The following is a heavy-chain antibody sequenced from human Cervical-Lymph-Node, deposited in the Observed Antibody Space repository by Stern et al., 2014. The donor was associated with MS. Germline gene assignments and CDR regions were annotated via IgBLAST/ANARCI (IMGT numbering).Heavy chain of an antibody. V-gene: IGHV1-24*01. J-gene: IGHJ5*02. D-gene: IGHD5-12*01. Sequence: VQLVESGAEVKKPGASVKVSCKVSGYTLTEMSMHWVRQAPGKGLEWVGGFDPEHGQAIYAQKFQGRVTTTEDTSTDTAYMHLSSLRSEDTAVYYCATDHVYGGYDLWGQRTLVTVSS. CDR1: GYTLTEMS. CDR2: FDPEHGQA. CDR3: ATDHVYGGYDL.